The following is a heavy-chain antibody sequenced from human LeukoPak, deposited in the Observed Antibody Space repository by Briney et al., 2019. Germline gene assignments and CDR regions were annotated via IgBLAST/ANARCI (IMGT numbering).Heavy chain of an antibody. V-gene: IGHV3-7*05. CDR3: SRDPTVSNFHEAFDI. D-gene: IGHD4-11*01. CDR2: IKQDGSQK. CDR1: GFTFSSYW. Sequence: GGSLRLSCAASGFTFSSYWMSWVRQAPGKGLEWVATIKQDGSQKEYVASVKGRFTISREYVKNSLYLQMNSLRAEDTAVYYCSRDPTVSNFHEAFDIWGQGTMVTVS. J-gene: IGHJ3*02.